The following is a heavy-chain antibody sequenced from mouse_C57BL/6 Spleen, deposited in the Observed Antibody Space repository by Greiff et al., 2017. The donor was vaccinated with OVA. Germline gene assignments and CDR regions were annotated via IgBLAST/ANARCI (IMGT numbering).Heavy chain of an antibody. CDR3: ARKGAYYSNYDYAMDY. Sequence: VQLQESGPGLVQPSQSLSITCTVSGFSLTSYGVHWVRQSPGKGLEWLGVIWSGGSTDYNAAFISRLSISKDNSKSQVFFKMNSLQADDTAIYYCARKGAYYSNYDYAMDYWGQGTSVTVSS. CDR2: IWSGGST. CDR1: GFSLTSYG. V-gene: IGHV2-2*01. D-gene: IGHD2-5*01. J-gene: IGHJ4*01.